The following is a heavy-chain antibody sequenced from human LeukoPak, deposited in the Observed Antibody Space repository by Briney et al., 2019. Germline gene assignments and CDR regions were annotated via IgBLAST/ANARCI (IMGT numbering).Heavy chain of an antibody. CDR2: IYYSGST. Sequence: PSETLSLTCTVSGGSISSYYWSWLRQPPGKGLEWIGYIYYSGSTNYNPSLKSRVTISVDTSKNQFSLKLSSVTAADTAVYYCASGVVGAPYYYYYGMDVWGQGTTVTVSS. D-gene: IGHD1-26*01. CDR1: GGSISSYY. J-gene: IGHJ6*02. CDR3: ASGVVGAPYYYYYGMDV. V-gene: IGHV4-59*01.